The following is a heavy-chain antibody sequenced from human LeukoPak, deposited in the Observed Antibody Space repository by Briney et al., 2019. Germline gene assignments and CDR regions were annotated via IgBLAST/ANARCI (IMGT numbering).Heavy chain of an antibody. CDR2: ISSSSSTI. V-gene: IGHV3-48*04. CDR3: ARERHDDAFDI. CDR1: GFTFSSYN. J-gene: IGHJ3*02. Sequence: GGSLRLSCAASGFTFSSYNMNWVRQAPGKGLEWVSYISSSSSTIYYADSVKGRFTISRDNAKNTLYLQMNSLRAEDTAAYYCARERHDDAFDIWGQGTMVTVSS.